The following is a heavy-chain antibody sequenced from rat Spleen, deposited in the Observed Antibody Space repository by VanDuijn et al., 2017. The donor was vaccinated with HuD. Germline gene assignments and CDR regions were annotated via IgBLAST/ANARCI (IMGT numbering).Heavy chain of an antibody. CDR2: ISYDGTST. Sequence: EVQLVESGGGLVQPGRSLKLSCAASGFTFSDYSMAWVRQAPNKGLEWVATISYDGTSTYYRDSVKGRFTISRDNAKSTLYLQMDSLRSEDTATYYCARRHYGYTDYFDYWGQGVMVPVSS. V-gene: IGHV5-17*01. CDR3: ARRHYGYTDYFDY. J-gene: IGHJ2*01. CDR1: GFTFSDYS. D-gene: IGHD1-11*01.